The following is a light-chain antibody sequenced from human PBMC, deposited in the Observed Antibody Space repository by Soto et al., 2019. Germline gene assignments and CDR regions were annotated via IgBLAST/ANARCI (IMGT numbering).Light chain of an antibody. V-gene: IGKV3-15*01. CDR2: GAS. CDR3: QQYNNWPPWT. Sequence: ELVMTQSPATLSVSPGERATLSCRASQSVSSNLAWYQQQPGQAPRLLIYGASTRATGIPARFSGSGSGTEFTLTISSLQSEDFAVYYCQQYNNWPPWTFGQGTKAEIK. CDR1: QSVSSN. J-gene: IGKJ1*01.